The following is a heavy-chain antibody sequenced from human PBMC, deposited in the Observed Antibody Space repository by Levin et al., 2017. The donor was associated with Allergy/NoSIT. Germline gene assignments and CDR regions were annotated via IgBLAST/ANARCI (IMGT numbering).Heavy chain of an antibody. CDR1: DSSISGINY. J-gene: IGHJ4*02. D-gene: IGHD1-26*01. V-gene: IGHV4-38-2*02. Sequence: ASETLSLTCNVSDSSISGINYWGWIRQSPSKGLQWIGRISHTGSTSYSPSLANRVSMSVDKSKKQISLKLRSVTAADTAMYFCVREELYSGSLNYYFKDWGQGTLVTVSS. CDR2: ISHTGST. CDR3: VREELYSGSLNYYFKD.